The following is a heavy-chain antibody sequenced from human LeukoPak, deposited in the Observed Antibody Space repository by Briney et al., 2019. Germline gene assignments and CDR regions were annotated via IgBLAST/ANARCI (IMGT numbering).Heavy chain of an antibody. CDR2: IVYDGRNQ. V-gene: IGHV3-30*18. J-gene: IGHJ4*02. CDR3: VKSMLGGYRLLIDS. D-gene: IGHD5-12*01. Sequence: GKSLRLSCAASGFTFSYYGIHWVRQVPGKGLEWVAGIVYDGRNQFYADPVKGRFTISRGNSKNTLFLQMNSLRAEDTAVYYCVKSMLGGYRLLIDSWGQGTLVTVSS. CDR1: GFTFSYYG.